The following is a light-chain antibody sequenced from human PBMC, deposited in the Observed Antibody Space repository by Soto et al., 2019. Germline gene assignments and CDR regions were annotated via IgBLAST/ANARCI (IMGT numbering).Light chain of an antibody. CDR3: HQYVISPWT. Sequence: EIGFRRSRSIISRPVGERASXSCRASQKISSTVLAWYQQKPGHAPRLLIYGASTRTTGIPARFSGSGSGTDFTLTISSLEPEDFAVYYCHQYVISPWTFGQGTKVDIK. CDR2: GAS. V-gene: IGKV3-20*01. J-gene: IGKJ1*01. CDR1: QKISSTV.